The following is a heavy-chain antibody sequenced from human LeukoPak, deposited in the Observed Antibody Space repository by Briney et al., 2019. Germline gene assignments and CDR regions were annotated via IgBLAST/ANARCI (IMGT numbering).Heavy chain of an antibody. CDR1: GFTFSSYS. D-gene: IGHD6-6*01. CDR2: INSKSRYI. Sequence: GGSLRLSCAASGFTFSSYSMNWVRLAPGKGLEWVSSINSKSRYIYYADSLKGRFTISRDNGKNSVYLQMNSLRAEDTAVYFCARADSSSSRLDCWGQGTLVTVSS. CDR3: ARADSSSSRLDC. J-gene: IGHJ4*02. V-gene: IGHV3-21*01.